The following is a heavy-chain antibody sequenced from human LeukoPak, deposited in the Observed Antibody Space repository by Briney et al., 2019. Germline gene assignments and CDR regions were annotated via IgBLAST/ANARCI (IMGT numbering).Heavy chain of an antibody. CDR2: IYYSGST. CDR3: ARVDYDSSGPRFDY. V-gene: IGHV4-30-4*08. CDR1: GGSISSGGYS. J-gene: IGHJ4*02. Sequence: PSQTLSLTCAVSGGSISSGGYSWSWIRQPPGKGLEWIGYIYYSGSTYYNPSLKSRVTISVDTSKNQFSLKLSSVTAADTAVYYCARVDYDSSGPRFDYWGQGTLVTVSS. D-gene: IGHD3-22*01.